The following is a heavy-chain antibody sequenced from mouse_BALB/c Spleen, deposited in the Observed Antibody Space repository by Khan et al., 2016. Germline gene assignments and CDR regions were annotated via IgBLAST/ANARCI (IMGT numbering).Heavy chain of an antibody. CDR3: AGWWYSMYY. CDR2: ILPGSGYS. V-gene: IGHV1-9*01. D-gene: IGHD1-1*02. Sequence: QVQLQQSGAELMKPGASVKISCKATGYTFSNYWIEWVKQRPGHGLEWIGDILPGSGYSNSNENFKGKATFTADASSNTAYMQLISLTSEDSAVYFCAGWWYSMYYWGKGTSVTVSS. J-gene: IGHJ4*01. CDR1: GYTFSNYW.